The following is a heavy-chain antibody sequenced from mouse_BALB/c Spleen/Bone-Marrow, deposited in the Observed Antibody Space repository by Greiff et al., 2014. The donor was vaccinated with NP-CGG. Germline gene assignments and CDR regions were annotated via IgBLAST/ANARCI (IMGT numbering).Heavy chain of an antibody. CDR1: GFTFSSYA. V-gene: IGHV5-6-5*01. CDR3: ARGWGYYYAMDY. CDR2: ISSGGST. Sequence: EVKLEESGGGLVKPGGSLKLSCAASGFTFSSYAMSWVRQTPEKRLEWVASISSGGSTYYPDSVKGRFTISRDNARNILYLQMSSLRSEDTAMYYCARGWGYYYAMDYWGQGTSVTVSS. D-gene: IGHD4-1*01. J-gene: IGHJ4*01.